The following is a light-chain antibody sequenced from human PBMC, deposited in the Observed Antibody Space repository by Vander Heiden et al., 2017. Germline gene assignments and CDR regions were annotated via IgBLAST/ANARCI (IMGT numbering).Light chain of an antibody. Sequence: DIVMTQSPDPLAVSLGERATINCKSSQSVLYSSNNKNYLAWYQQKPGQPPKLLIYWASTRESGVPDRFSGSGSGTDFTLTISSLQAEDVAVYYCQQYESKPHTFGQGTKMDIK. CDR3: QQYESKPHT. V-gene: IGKV4-1*01. J-gene: IGKJ2*01. CDR2: WAS. CDR1: QSVLYSSNNKNY.